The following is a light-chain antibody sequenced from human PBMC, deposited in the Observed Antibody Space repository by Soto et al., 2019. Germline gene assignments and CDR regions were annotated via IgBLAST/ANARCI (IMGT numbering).Light chain of an antibody. J-gene: IGKJ1*01. Sequence: EIVMTQSPATLSVSPGERVTLSCRASQRVSNTYLAWYQQKPGQAPRLLIYDVSNRATGIPARFSGSGSGTDFTLTISSLEPEDFAVYYCQQRSNWPRTFGQGTKVDIK. CDR2: DVS. CDR1: QRVSNTY. CDR3: QQRSNWPRT. V-gene: IGKV3-11*01.